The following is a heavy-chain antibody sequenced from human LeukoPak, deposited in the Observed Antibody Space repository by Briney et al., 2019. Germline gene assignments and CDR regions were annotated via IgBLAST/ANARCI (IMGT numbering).Heavy chain of an antibody. J-gene: IGHJ3*02. CDR1: GGTFLNYA. D-gene: IGHD3-10*01. Sequence: ASVTVSCKTSGGTFLNYAISWVRQAPGQGLEWMGRIIPILGIANYAQKFQARVTLTADKSTSTAYMELSSLRSDDTAVYYCARASQDYYGSGSYYRGGDAFDIWGQGTMVTVSS. CDR3: ARASQDYYGSGSYYRGGDAFDI. V-gene: IGHV1-69*04. CDR2: IIPILGIA.